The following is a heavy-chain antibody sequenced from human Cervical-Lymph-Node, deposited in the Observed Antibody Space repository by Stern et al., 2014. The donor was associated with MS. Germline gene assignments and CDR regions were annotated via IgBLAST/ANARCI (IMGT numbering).Heavy chain of an antibody. Sequence: VQLVESGAEVKKPGSSVKVSCKASGGTFSSYAISWVRQAPGPGLEWMGGIIPIFGTANYAQKFQGRVTITADESTSTAYMELSSLRSEDTAVYYCARSDSSGYPFDYWGQGTLVTVSS. CDR1: GGTFSSYA. CDR3: ARSDSSGYPFDY. V-gene: IGHV1-69*01. J-gene: IGHJ4*02. CDR2: IIPIFGTA. D-gene: IGHD3-22*01.